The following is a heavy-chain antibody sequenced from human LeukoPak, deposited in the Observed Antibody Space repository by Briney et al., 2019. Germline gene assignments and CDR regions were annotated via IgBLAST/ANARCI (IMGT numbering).Heavy chain of an antibody. CDR3: VRDRNGDYGGTFDY. CDR2: ISTNGDRT. J-gene: IGHJ4*02. CDR1: GLTFSNYA. V-gene: IGHV3-23*01. D-gene: IGHD4-17*01. Sequence: GGSLRLSCAASGLTFSNYAMTWVRQAPGKGLEWVSAISTNGDRTYYADSVKGRFTVSRDNFKNTLYLQMNSLGAEDTAVYYCVRDRNGDYGGTFDYWGQGTLATVSS.